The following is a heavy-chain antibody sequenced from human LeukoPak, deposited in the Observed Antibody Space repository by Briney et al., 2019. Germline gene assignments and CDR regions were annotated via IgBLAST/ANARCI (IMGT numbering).Heavy chain of an antibody. V-gene: IGHV3-33*01. D-gene: IGHD3/OR15-3a*01. CDR1: GFTFSNYG. J-gene: IGHJ4*02. Sequence: GGSLRLSCTTSGFTFSNYGLHWVRQAPGKGLEWVADIWYHGRNQYYADSVKGRFTISRDNSKSTLYLQMNSQRVDDTAVYFCGRDLAVGRPSFDSWGQGTLVTVPS. CDR2: IWYHGRNQ. CDR3: GRDLAVGRPSFDS.